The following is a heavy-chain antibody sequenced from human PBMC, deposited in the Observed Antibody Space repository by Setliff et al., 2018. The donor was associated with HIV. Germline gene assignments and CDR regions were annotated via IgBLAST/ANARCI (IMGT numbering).Heavy chain of an antibody. CDR1: GASFVGDNH. V-gene: IGHV4-30-4*01. CDR2: FMYTDIHYVNYLN. CDR3: ARARSDWYNVRPYYFDL. J-gene: IGHJ4*02. Sequence: SETLSLTCAVSGASFVGDNHWSWIRQTPERGLEWVAYFMYTDIHYVNYLNYRNPSLASRLSISVDKSKNQFSLTLSSVTAADTAVYYCARARSDWYNVRPYYFDLWGQGTPVTVSS. D-gene: IGHD6-19*01.